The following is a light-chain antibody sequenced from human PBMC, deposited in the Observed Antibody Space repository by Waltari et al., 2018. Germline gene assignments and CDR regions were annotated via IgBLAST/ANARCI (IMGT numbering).Light chain of an antibody. J-gene: IGKJ4*01. CDR3: HQYYSIPVT. CDR2: WAS. CDR1: QCLLYSSNNKNY. Sequence: DIVMTKPPDSLPGSLGERATIKCKSGQCLLYSSNNKNYLAWFQQNPGQPPKLLIYWASSRESGVPDRISGSGSGTDFTLTISSLQAEDVAVYYCHQYYSIPVTFGGGTKVEIQ. V-gene: IGKV4-1*01.